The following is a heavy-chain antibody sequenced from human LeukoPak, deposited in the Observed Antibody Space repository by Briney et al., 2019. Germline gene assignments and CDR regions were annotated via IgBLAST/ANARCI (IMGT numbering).Heavy chain of an antibody. D-gene: IGHD3-10*01. CDR3: ARLTMVRGVNIFYYYYYMDV. CDR2: INHSGST. V-gene: IGHV4-34*01. CDR1: GGSFSGYY. Sequence: SETLSLTCAVYGGSFSGYYWSWIRQPPGKGLEWIGEINHSGSTNYNPSLKSRVTISVDTSKNQFSLKLSSVTAADTAVYYCARLTMVRGVNIFYYYYYMDVWGKGTTVTVSS. J-gene: IGHJ6*03.